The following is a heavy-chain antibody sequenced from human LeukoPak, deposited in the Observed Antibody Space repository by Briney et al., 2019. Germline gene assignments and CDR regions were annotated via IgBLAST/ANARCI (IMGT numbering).Heavy chain of an antibody. CDR3: AKKMKFSSSSSDY. CDR2: ISGAGVTT. CDR1: GFTFSNHA. D-gene: IGHD6-6*01. V-gene: IGHV3-23*01. Sequence: GGSLRLSCAASGFTFSNHAMSWVRQAPGKGLEWVSGISGAGVTTYYPDSVKGRFTISRDNSENTLFLQMNSLRAEDTALYYCAKKMKFSSSSSDYWGQGTLVTVSS. J-gene: IGHJ4*02.